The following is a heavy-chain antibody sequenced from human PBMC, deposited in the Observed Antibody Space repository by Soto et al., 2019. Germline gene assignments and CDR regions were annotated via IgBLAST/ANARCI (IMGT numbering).Heavy chain of an antibody. V-gene: IGHV3-30-3*01. J-gene: IGHJ6*02. CDR2: ISYDGSNK. D-gene: IGHD2-15*01. CDR1: GFTFSSYA. CDR3: AGGGSSYYYYGMDV. Sequence: LRLSCAASGFTFSSYAMHWVRQAPGKGLEWVAVISYDGSNKYYADSVKGRFTISRDNSKNTLYLQMNSLRAEDTAVYYCAGGGSSYYYYGMDVWGQGTTVTVSS.